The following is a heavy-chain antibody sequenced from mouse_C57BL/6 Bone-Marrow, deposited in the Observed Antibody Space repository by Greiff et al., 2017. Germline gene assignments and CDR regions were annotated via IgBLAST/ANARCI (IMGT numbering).Heavy chain of an antibody. J-gene: IGHJ4*01. D-gene: IGHD1-1*01. V-gene: IGHV5-4*03. CDR2: ISDGGSYT. CDR1: GFTFSSYA. Sequence: DVKLVESGGGLVKPGGSLKLSCAASGFTFSSYAMSWVRQTPAKRLEWVATISDGGSYTYYPDNVKGRFTISRDNAKNNLYLQMSHLKSEDTAMYYCASSTVVAPMDYWGQGTSVTVSS. CDR3: ASSTVVAPMDY.